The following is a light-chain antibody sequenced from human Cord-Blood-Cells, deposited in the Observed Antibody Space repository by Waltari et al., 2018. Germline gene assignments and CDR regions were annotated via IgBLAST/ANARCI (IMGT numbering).Light chain of an antibody. CDR1: QSVSSN. J-gene: IGKJ5*01. CDR3: QQYNNWPLT. V-gene: IGKV3D-15*01. CDR2: GAS. Sequence: EIVMTQPPATLSVPPGERATLSRRASQSVSSNLAWYQQKPGQAPRLLIYGASTRATGIPARFSGSGSGTEFTLTISSLQSEDFAVYYCQQYNNWPLTFGQGTRLEIK.